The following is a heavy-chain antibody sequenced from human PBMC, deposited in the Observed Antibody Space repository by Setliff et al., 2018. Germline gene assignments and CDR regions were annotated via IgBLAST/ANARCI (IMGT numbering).Heavy chain of an antibody. Sequence: SVKVSCKASGGTFSRYAISWVRQAPGQGPEWMGGIIPIFGKANYAQKFQGRVTITADESTSTAYMGLSSLRSEDTAMYYCARDLTAGMGSPYNWFDPWGQGTPVTVSS. CDR1: GGTFSRYA. CDR2: IIPIFGKA. CDR3: ARDLTAGMGSPYNWFDP. V-gene: IGHV1-69*13. D-gene: IGHD2-21*02. J-gene: IGHJ5*02.